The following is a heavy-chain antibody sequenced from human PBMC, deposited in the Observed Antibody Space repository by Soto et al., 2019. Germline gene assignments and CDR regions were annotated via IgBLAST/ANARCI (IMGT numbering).Heavy chain of an antibody. D-gene: IGHD2-15*01. V-gene: IGHV1-69*12. Sequence: QVQLVQSGAEVKKPGSSVKVSCKASGGTFSSYAISWVRQAPGQGLEWMGGIIPIFGTANYAQKFQGRVTITADESTSTAYMELSSLRSEATAVYYCASRYCSGGSCYLKYYPTFDYWGQGTLVTVSS. CDR3: ASRYCSGGSCYLKYYPTFDY. J-gene: IGHJ4*02. CDR2: IIPIFGTA. CDR1: GGTFSSYA.